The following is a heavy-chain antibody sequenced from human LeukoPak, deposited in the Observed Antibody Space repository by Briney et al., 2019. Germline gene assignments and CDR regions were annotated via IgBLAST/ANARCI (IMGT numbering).Heavy chain of an antibody. J-gene: IGHJ4*02. CDR2: IYSGGST. CDR1: GFTVSSNY. CDR3: ASGLPLPYYGD. D-gene: IGHD3-3*01. Sequence: GGSLRLSCAASGFTVSSNYMSWVRQAPGKGLEWVSVIYSGGSTYYADSVKGRFTISRDNSKNTLYLQMNSLRAEDTAVYYCASGLPLPYYGDWGQGTLVTVSS. V-gene: IGHV3-66*01.